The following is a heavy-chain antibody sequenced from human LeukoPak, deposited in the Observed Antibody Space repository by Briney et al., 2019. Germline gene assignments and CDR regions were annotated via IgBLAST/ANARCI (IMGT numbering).Heavy chain of an antibody. J-gene: IGHJ4*02. D-gene: IGHD2-15*01. CDR1: GGSISSYY. CDR2: IYYSGST. Sequence: SETLSLTCTVSGGSISSYYWSWIRQPPGKGLEWIGYIYYSGSTNYNPSLKSRVTISVDTSKSQFSLKLSSVTAADTAVYYCARADCSGGSCFSFDYWGQGTLVTVSS. V-gene: IGHV4-59*01. CDR3: ARADCSGGSCFSFDY.